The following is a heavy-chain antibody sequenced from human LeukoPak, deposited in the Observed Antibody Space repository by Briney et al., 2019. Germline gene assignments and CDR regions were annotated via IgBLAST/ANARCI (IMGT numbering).Heavy chain of an antibody. D-gene: IGHD3-10*01. J-gene: IGHJ5*02. CDR2: INPSGGST. Sequence: ASVTVSCKASGYTLTIYNMHWVRQAPGQGLEWMGIINPSGGSTSYAQRFQGRLTVSRDTSTSTVYMELSSLTSEDTAAYYCARGASGGTGDWFDLWGQGTLVTVSS. CDR3: ARGASGGTGDWFDL. V-gene: IGHV1-46*01. CDR1: GYTLTIYN.